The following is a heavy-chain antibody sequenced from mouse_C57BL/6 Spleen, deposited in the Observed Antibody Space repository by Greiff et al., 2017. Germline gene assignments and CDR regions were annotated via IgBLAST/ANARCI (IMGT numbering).Heavy chain of an antibody. CDR2: IDPEDGAT. CDR3: ARNYGSRDYFDD. J-gene: IGHJ2*01. D-gene: IGHD1-1*01. Sequence: EVKLMESGAELVKPGASVKLSCTASGFNIKDYYMHWVKQRTEQGLEWIGRIDPEDGATKSAPKFQGKATITADTSSNTAYLQLISLTSEDTAVYYCARNYGSRDYFDDWGQGTTLTVSS. V-gene: IGHV14-2*01. CDR1: GFNIKDYY.